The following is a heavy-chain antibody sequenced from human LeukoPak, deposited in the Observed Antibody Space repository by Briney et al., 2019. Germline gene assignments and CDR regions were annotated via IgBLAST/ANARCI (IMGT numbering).Heavy chain of an antibody. CDR2: IYYTGTT. Sequence: SETLSLVCTVSGGSLSSHLWSWIRQPPGKGLELIGHIYYTGTTYYNPSLNGRVTISLDTSRNQFSLRLTSVTAADTAVYYCARFSSDCSTASCYLTYWGQGTLVTVSS. J-gene: IGHJ4*02. CDR3: ARFSSDCSTASCYLTY. D-gene: IGHD2-2*01. CDR1: GGSLSSHL. V-gene: IGHV4-59*11.